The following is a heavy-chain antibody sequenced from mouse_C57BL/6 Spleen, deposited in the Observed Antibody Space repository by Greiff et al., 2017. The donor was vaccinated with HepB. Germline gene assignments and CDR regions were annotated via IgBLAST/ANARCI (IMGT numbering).Heavy chain of an antibody. V-gene: IGHV1-64*01. J-gene: IGHJ2*01. D-gene: IGHD1-1*01. CDR3: ARDLDYYGSSPYFDY. CDR2: IHPNSGST. CDR1: GYTFTSYW. Sequence: QVQLQQPGAELVKPGASVKLSCKASGYTFTSYWMHWVKQRPGQGLEWIGMIHPNSGSTNYNEKFKSKATLTVDKSSSTAYMQISSLTSEDSAVYYCARDLDYYGSSPYFDYWGQGTTLTVSS.